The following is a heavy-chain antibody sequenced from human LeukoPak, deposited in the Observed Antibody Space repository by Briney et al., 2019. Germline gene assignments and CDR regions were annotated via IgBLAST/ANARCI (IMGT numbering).Heavy chain of an antibody. D-gene: IGHD4-17*01. CDR1: GGSFSGYY. Sequence: PSETLSLTCAVYGGSFSGYYWSWIRQPPGKGLEWIGEINHSGSTNYNPSLKSRVTMSVDTSKNQFSPKLNSVTAADTAVYYCAREYGDFDYWGQGTLVTVSS. CDR2: INHSGST. CDR3: AREYGDFDY. V-gene: IGHV4-34*01. J-gene: IGHJ4*02.